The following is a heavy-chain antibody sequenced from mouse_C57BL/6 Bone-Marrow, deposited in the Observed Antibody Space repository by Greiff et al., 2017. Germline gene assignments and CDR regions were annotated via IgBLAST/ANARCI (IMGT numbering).Heavy chain of an antibody. CDR3: TRNYYYGSSYWYMDV. V-gene: IGHV1-5*01. J-gene: IGHJ1*03. CDR2: IYPGNSDT. Sequence: VQLQQSGTVLARPGASVKMSCKTSGYTFTSYWMHWVKQRPGQGLEWIGAIYPGNSDTSYNQKFTGKAKLTAVTSASTAYMELSSLTNEDSAVYYCTRNYYYGSSYWYMDVWGTGTTVTVSS. CDR1: GYTFTSYW. D-gene: IGHD1-1*01.